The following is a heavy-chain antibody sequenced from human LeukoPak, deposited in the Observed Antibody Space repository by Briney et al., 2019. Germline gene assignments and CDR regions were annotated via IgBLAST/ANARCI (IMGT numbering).Heavy chain of an antibody. Sequence: PSETLSLTCTVSGYSISSGYYRGWIRQPPGKGLEWIGSIYHSGSTYYNPSLKSRVTISVDTSKNQFSLKLSSVTAADTAVYYCARHGSGSYSAWYFDLWGRGTLVTVSS. CDR2: IYHSGST. V-gene: IGHV4-38-2*02. CDR1: GYSISSGYY. CDR3: ARHGSGSYSAWYFDL. J-gene: IGHJ2*01. D-gene: IGHD3-10*01.